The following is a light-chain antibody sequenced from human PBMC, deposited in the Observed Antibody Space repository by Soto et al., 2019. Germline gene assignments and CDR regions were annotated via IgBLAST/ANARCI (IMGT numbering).Light chain of an antibody. CDR2: GAS. V-gene: IGKV4-1*01. CDR1: QSVLYSSNNKNY. Sequence: DIVMTQSPDSLAVSLGERATINCKSSQSVLYSSNNKNYLAWYQQKPGQPPQLLIYGASTRESGVPDRYSGSGSGTDFTLTISSLQAEDVAVYYCHQYYSTPYTFGQGTKLEIK. J-gene: IGKJ2*01. CDR3: HQYYSTPYT.